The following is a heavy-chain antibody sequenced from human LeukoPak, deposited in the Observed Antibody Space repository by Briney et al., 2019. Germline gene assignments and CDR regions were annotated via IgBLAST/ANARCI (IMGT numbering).Heavy chain of an antibody. CDR1: GFSFSSNW. V-gene: IGHV3-7*01. CDR2: IKRDGSQK. J-gene: IGHJ5*02. CDR3: ARLGLEVGGPNWFDP. D-gene: IGHD1-1*01. Sequence: GGSLRLSCAAPGFSFSSNWMGWVRQAPGKGLEWVAHIKRDGSQKYYLDSVKGRFTIPRDNAKNSLYLQMNSLRVEDTAVYYCARLGLEVGGPNWFDPWGQGTLVTVSS.